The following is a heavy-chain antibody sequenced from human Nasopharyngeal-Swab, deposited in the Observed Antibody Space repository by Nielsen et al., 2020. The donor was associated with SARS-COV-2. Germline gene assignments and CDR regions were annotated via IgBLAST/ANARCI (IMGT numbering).Heavy chain of an antibody. J-gene: IGHJ6*03. Sequence: RQAPGKGLEWIGRIYHSGSTYYNPSLKSRVTISVDTSKNQFSLKLSSVTAADTAVYYCARVLYNYYYYYYMDVWGKGTTVTVSS. V-gene: IGHV4-38-2*02. CDR2: IYHSGST. CDR3: ARVLYNYYYYYYMDV. D-gene: IGHD2-8*01.